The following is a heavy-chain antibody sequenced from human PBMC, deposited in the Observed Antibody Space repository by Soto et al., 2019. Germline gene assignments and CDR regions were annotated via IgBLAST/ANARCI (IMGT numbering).Heavy chain of an antibody. J-gene: IGHJ3*01. V-gene: IGHV1-18*01. Sequence: QDQLLQSGAEVKKPGASVKVSCQASGYTFSSYGITWVRQAPGQGLEWVGRISAYNGNTKSAQKFQGRVTLTTDTSTSTAYMDLRSLRSDDTAVYFCARDEGVEVPFYHDALDLWGQGTLVSVSS. CDR2: ISAYNGNT. CDR3: ARDEGVEVPFYHDALDL. CDR1: GYTFSSYG. D-gene: IGHD2-2*01.